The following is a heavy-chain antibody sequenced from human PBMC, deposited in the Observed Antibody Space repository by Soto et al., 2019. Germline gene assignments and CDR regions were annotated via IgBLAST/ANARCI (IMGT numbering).Heavy chain of an antibody. J-gene: IGHJ6*02. CDR2: INHSGST. V-gene: IGHV4-34*01. CDR1: GGSFSGYY. CDR3: ARGSESNGMDV. Sequence: SETLSLTCAVYGGSFSGYYWSWIRQPPGKGLEWIGEINHSGSTNYNPSLKSRVTISVDTSKNQFSLKLSSVTAADTAVYYCARGSESNGMDVWGQGTTVTVSS.